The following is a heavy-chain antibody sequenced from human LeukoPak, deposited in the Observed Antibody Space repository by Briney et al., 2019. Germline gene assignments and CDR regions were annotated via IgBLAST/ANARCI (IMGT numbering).Heavy chain of an antibody. CDR1: GFTYDDYG. V-gene: IGHV3-20*04. D-gene: IGHD2-2*01. Sequence: PGGSLRLSCAASGFTYDDYGMSWVRQAPGKGREWVAGLNWNGGSTGYADSVKGRFTISRDNAKNSLYLQMNSLRAEDTALYYCARSPNPTGYCSSTSCFYYFDYWGQGTLVTVSS. CDR3: ARSPNPTGYCSSTSCFYYFDY. CDR2: LNWNGGST. J-gene: IGHJ4*02.